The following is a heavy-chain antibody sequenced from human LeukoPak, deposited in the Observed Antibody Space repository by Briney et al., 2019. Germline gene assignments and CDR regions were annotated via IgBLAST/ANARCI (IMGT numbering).Heavy chain of an antibody. CDR3: ARVAAATTNPRFDF. D-gene: IGHD1-1*01. J-gene: IGHJ4*02. CDR1: GGSISSGAYY. V-gene: IGHV4-31*03. Sequence: PSQTLSLTCTVSGGSISSGAYYWSWVRQLPEKGLDWIGYIGYTRDTYYNLSLRSRATISKDTSKTQFSLRLNSLTAADTAVYYCARVAAATTNPRFDFWGQGTLVTVSS. CDR2: IGYTRDT.